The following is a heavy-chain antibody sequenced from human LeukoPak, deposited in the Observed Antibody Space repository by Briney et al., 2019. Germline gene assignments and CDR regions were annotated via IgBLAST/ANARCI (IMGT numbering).Heavy chain of an antibody. CDR3: AREGPRYYDFWSGSYYYYGMDV. J-gene: IGHJ6*02. D-gene: IGHD3-3*01. Sequence: SETLSLTCAVYGGSFSGYYWSWIRQPPGKGLEWIGEINHSGSTNYNPSLKSRVTISVDTSKNQFSLKLSSVTAADTAVYYCAREGPRYYDFWSGSYYYYGMDVWGQGTTVTVSS. CDR1: GGSFSGYY. CDR2: INHSGST. V-gene: IGHV4-34*01.